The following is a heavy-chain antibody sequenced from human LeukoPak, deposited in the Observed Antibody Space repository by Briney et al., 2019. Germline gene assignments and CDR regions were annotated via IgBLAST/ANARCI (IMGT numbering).Heavy chain of an antibody. J-gene: IGHJ3*02. D-gene: IGHD6-19*01. CDR1: GFTFSSYA. CDR2: ISGSGGSA. CDR3: AKFPGIAVAEDAFDI. V-gene: IGHV3-23*01. Sequence: GGSLRLSCAASGFTFSSYAMSWVRQAPGKGLEWVSAISGSGGSAYYADSVKGRFTISRDNSKNTLYPQMNSLRAEDTAVYYCAKFPGIAVAEDAFDIWGQGTMVTVSS.